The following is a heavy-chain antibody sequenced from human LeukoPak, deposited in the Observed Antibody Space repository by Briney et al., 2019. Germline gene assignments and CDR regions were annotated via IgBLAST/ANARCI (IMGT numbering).Heavy chain of an antibody. CDR2: IKQDGSEK. CDR1: GFTFNRYW. Sequence: GGSLRLSCAAYGFTFNRYWMSWVRQAPGKGLEWVANIKQDGSEKYHVDSVKGRFTISRDNAKNSLYLQMNSLRAEDTAVYYCASGVVLGEFDCWGQGTLVTVSS. D-gene: IGHD3-16*01. V-gene: IGHV3-7*01. CDR3: ASGVVLGEFDC. J-gene: IGHJ5*01.